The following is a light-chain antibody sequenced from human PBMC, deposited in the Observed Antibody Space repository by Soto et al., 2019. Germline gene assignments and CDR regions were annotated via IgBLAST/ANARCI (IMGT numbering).Light chain of an antibody. V-gene: IGKV3-15*01. CDR3: QQYNNWPPLT. CDR1: QSVSSN. Sequence: EIVMTQSPATLSVSPGERATLSCRASQSVSSNLAWYQQKPGQAPRLLIYGASTRATGIPARFSGSGSGTAFTLTISILQSEDFAVYYCQQYNNWPPLTFGQGTKVDIK. CDR2: GAS. J-gene: IGKJ1*01.